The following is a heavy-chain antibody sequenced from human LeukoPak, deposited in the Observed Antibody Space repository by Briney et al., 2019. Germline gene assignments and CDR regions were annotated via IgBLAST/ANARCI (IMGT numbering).Heavy chain of an antibody. D-gene: IGHD2-15*01. CDR2: IYTSGST. CDR1: GGSISGYY. V-gene: IGHV4-4*07. CDR3: ARHPFATPFDY. J-gene: IGHJ4*02. Sequence: SETLSLTCTVSGGSISGYYWSWIRQPAGKGLVWLGRIYTSGSTNYNPSLKSRVTMSLDTSKSQFSLRLSSVTAADTAVYFCARHPFATPFDYWGPGTLVTVSS.